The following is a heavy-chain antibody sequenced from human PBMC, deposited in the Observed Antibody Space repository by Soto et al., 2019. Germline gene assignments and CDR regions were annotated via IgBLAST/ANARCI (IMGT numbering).Heavy chain of an antibody. CDR2: IWYDGSNK. V-gene: IGHV3-33*01. CDR1: GFTFSSYG. J-gene: IGHJ4*02. Sequence: GVSLRLPRAASGFTFSSYGMHGARQAPGTGLEWVAVIWYDGSNKYYADSVKGRFTISSDNSKNTLYLQMNSLRAEDTAVYYCARDLAVPLYYFDYWGQGTLVTVPS. CDR3: ARDLAVPLYYFDY. D-gene: IGHD4-17*01.